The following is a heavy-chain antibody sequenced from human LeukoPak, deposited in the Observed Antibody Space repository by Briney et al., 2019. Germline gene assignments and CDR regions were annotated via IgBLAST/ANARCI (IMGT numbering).Heavy chain of an antibody. J-gene: IGHJ6*02. Sequence: ASVNVSFKASGGTFSSYAISWVRQAPGQGLEWMGGIIPIFGTANYAQKFQGRVTITADESTSTAYMELSSLRSEDTAVYYCARAGYSSSQYYYYGMDVWGQGTTVTVSS. D-gene: IGHD6-13*01. CDR3: ARAGYSSSQYYYYGMDV. CDR2: IIPIFGTA. V-gene: IGHV1-69*13. CDR1: GGTFSSYA.